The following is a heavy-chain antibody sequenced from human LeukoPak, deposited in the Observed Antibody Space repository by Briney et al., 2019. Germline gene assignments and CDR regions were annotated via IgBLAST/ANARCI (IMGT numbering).Heavy chain of an antibody. CDR1: GFTFSSNW. V-gene: IGHV3-74*01. Sequence: GGSLRLSCAASGFTFSSNWMHWVRQAPGKGLVWVSRIKGDGSSTSYADSVKGRFTVSRDNAKNPLYLQMNSLRAEDTAVYYCARLGARQMLEYWGQGTLVTVSS. J-gene: IGHJ4*02. CDR3: ARLGARQMLEY. CDR2: IKGDGSST. D-gene: IGHD4-17*01.